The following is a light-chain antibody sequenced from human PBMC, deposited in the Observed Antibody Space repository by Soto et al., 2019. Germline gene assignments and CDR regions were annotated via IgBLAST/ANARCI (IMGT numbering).Light chain of an antibody. Sequence: EIVLTQSPGTLSLSPGERATLSCRASQSVSNNYLAWYQQKPGQAPRLLIYGASSRATGIPDRFSGSGSGTDFALTISRLDPEDFAVYYCRQYGSSPYTFGQGTKLEIK. CDR3: RQYGSSPYT. V-gene: IGKV3-20*01. CDR1: QSVSNNY. CDR2: GAS. J-gene: IGKJ2*01.